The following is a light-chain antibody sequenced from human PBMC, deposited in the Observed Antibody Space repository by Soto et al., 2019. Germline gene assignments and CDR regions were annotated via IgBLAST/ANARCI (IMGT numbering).Light chain of an antibody. J-gene: IGKJ1*01. CDR1: QSISSW. CDR2: KAS. V-gene: IGKV1-5*03. CDR3: QKYNSYST. Sequence: DIQMTQSPSTLSASVGDRVTITCRASQSISSWLAWYQQKPGKAPKLLIYKASSLESGVPSRFSDSGSGTEFTLTISSLQPDDFATYYCQKYNSYSTFGQGTKVEIK.